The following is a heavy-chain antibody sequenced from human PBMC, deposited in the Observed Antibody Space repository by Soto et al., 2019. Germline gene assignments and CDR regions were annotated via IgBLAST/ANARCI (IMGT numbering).Heavy chain of an antibody. V-gene: IGHV4-31*03. CDR2: IYYSGST. J-gene: IGHJ6*02. Sequence: SETLSLTCTVSGGSISSGGYYWSWIRQHPGKGLEWIGYIYYSGSTYYNPSLKSRVTISVDTSKNQFSLKLSSVTAADTAVYYCARDGPYYCSGGSCYGGPPYGMDVWGQGTTVTVSS. CDR1: GGSISSGGYY. CDR3: ARDGPYYCSGGSCYGGPPYGMDV. D-gene: IGHD2-15*01.